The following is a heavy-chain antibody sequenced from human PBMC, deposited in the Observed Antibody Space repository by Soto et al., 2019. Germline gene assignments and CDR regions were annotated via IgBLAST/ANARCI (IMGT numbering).Heavy chain of an antibody. D-gene: IGHD3-10*01. Sequence: SETLSLTCTVSGASISSYYWSWIRQPPGKGLEWIGYIYYSGSTNYNPSLKSRVTISVDTSKNQFSLKLNSMTAADTAVYYCARHNYGSGSTYFDYWGQGTLVTVSS. J-gene: IGHJ4*02. CDR2: IYYSGST. CDR3: ARHNYGSGSTYFDY. V-gene: IGHV4-59*08. CDR1: GASISSYY.